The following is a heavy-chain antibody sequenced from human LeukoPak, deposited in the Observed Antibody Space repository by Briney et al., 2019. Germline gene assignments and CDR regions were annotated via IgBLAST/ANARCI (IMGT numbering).Heavy chain of an antibody. D-gene: IGHD6-13*01. CDR3: AREDASSWDY. V-gene: IGHV3-21*01. CDR2: IISSGSYI. J-gene: IGHJ4*02. CDR1: GFTFSIYS. Sequence: GGSLRLSCAASGFTFSIYSMDWVSQAPGKGLEWVSSIISSGSYIYYADSVKGRFTISRDNAKNSLYLQMNSLRAEDTAVYYCAREDASSWDYWGQGILVTVSS.